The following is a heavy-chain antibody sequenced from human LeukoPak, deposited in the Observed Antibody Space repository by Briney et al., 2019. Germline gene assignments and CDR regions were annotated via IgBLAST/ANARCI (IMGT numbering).Heavy chain of an antibody. D-gene: IGHD5-12*01. CDR2: ISAYNGNT. CDR3: ARDRGNIVAQNWFDP. J-gene: IGHJ5*02. CDR1: GYTFTSYG. V-gene: IGHV1-18*01. Sequence: ASVKASCKASGYTFTSYGISWVRQAPGQGLEWMGWISAYNGNTNYAQKLQGRVTMTTDTSTSTAYMELRSLRSDDTAVYYCARDRGNIVAQNWFDPWGQGTLVTVSS.